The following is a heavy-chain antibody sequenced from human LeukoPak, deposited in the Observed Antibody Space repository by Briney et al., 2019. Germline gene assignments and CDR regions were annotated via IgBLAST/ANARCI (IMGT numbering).Heavy chain of an antibody. CDR1: GYTFTGYY. J-gene: IGHJ4*02. D-gene: IGHD6-13*01. CDR2: INPNSGGT. V-gene: IGHV1-2*02. CDR3: ARVIAAAGTFDY. Sequence: ASVKVSCKASGYTFTGYYTHWVRQAPGQGLEWMGWINPNSGGTNYAQKFQGRVTMTRDTSISTAYMELSRLRSDDTAVYYCARVIAAAGTFDYWGQGTLVTVSS.